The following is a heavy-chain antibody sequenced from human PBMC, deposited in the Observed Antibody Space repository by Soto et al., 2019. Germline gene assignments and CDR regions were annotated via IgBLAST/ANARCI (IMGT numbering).Heavy chain of an antibody. CDR2: IIPIFGTA. V-gene: IGHV1-69*12. D-gene: IGHD3-3*01. Sequence: QVQLVQSGAEVKKPGSSVKVSCKASGGTFSSYAISWVRQAPGQGLEWMGGIIPIFGTANYAQKFQGRVTVTADESTSRAYMELSSLRSEDTAVYYCATATHTVWRAIYGMDVWGQGTTVTVSS. CDR1: GGTFSSYA. J-gene: IGHJ6*02. CDR3: ATATHTVWRAIYGMDV.